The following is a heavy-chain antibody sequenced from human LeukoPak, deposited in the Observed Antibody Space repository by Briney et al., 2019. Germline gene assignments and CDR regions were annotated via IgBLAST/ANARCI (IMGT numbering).Heavy chain of an antibody. CDR2: IYSGGRT. D-gene: IGHD1-26*01. J-gene: IGHJ4*02. Sequence: PGGSLRLSCAASGFTVSSNYMSWVRQAPGRGLEWVSVIYSGGRTYYADSVKGRFTISRDNAKNSLYLQMNNLRAEDTAVYYCARGGELLRPADYWGQGALVTVSS. V-gene: IGHV3-53*01. CDR3: ARGGELLRPADY. CDR1: GFTVSSNY.